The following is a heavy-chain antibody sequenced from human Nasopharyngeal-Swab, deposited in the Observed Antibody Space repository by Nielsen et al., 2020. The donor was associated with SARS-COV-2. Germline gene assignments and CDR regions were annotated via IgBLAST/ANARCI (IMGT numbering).Heavy chain of an antibody. Sequence: GGSLRLSCEASGFTFNNYNFNWVRQAPGKGLERVSSISSSSSYIYYADSVKGRFTISRDNAKNSLYLQLNSLRAEDTAVYYCARDGLDYDFWSAYFMDVWGQGTTVTVSS. CDR3: ARDGLDYDFWSAYFMDV. J-gene: IGHJ6*02. CDR2: ISSSSSYI. D-gene: IGHD3-3*01. V-gene: IGHV3-21*01. CDR1: GFTFNNYN.